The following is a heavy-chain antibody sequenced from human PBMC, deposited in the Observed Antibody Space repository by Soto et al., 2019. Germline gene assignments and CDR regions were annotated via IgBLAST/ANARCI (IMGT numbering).Heavy chain of an antibody. V-gene: IGHV1-18*01. CDR3: ARPGHPLDLYCSGGSCYSDHWYFDL. CDR1: GYTFTSYG. CDR2: ISAYNGNT. Sequence: ASVKVSCKASGYTFTSYGISWVRQAPGQGLEWMGWISAYNGNTNYAQKLQGRVTMTTDTSTSTAYMELRSLGSDDTAVYYCARPGHPLDLYCSGGSCYSDHWYFDLWGRGTLVTVSS. D-gene: IGHD2-15*01. J-gene: IGHJ2*01.